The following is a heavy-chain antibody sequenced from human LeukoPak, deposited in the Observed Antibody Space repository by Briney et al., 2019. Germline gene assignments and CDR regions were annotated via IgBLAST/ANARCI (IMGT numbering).Heavy chain of an antibody. CDR3: ARGTGIDY. V-gene: IGHV3-48*02. Sequence: GGSLRLSCAASGFTFSSYSMNWVHQGPGKGLEWVSYISSGGTTEYYADSVKGRFTISRDNAKNSLYLQMNSLRDEDTAVYYCARGTGIDYWGQGTLVTVSS. CDR2: ISSGGTTE. D-gene: IGHD3/OR15-3a*01. CDR1: GFTFSSYS. J-gene: IGHJ4*02.